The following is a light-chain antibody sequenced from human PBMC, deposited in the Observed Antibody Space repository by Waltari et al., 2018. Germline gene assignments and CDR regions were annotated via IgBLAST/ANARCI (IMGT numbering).Light chain of an antibody. CDR1: ALPQQY. J-gene: IGLJ3*02. Sequence: SSELTQPPSVSVSPGQTARTTCSGDALPQQYAFWYQQKPGQAPSLILYNDTGRPSGIPDRFSGSSSGTIVTLTISGVQTEDEADYYCQTADTSGIWVFGGGTRLTVL. CDR3: QTADTSGIWV. V-gene: IGLV3-25*03. CDR2: NDT.